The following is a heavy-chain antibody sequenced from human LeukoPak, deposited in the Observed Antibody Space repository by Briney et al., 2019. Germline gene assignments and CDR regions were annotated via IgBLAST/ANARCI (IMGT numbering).Heavy chain of an antibody. J-gene: IGHJ5*02. Sequence: KPSETLSLTCVVSGGSITSGNWWTWDRQSPGKGLERIGSIHYSGSTYYNPSLKSRVTISVDTSKNQFSLKLSSVTAADTAVYYCARRGYYDILTGYSGGDPWGQGTLVTVSS. CDR2: IHYSGST. D-gene: IGHD3-9*01. V-gene: IGHV4-4*02. CDR1: GGSITSGNW. CDR3: ARRGYYDILTGYSGGDP.